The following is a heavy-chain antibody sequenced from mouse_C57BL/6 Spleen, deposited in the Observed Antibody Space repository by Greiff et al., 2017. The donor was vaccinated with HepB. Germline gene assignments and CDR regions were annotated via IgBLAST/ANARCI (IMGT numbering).Heavy chain of an antibody. CDR1: GFTFSSYG. J-gene: IGHJ2*01. Sequence: EVKVVESGGDLVKPGGSLKLSCAASGFTFSSYGMSWVRQTPDKRLEWVATISSGGSYTYYPDSVKGRFTISRDNAKNTLYLQMSSLKSEDTGMYGCERQVFDYWGQGTTLTVSS. V-gene: IGHV5-6*01. CDR3: ERQVFDY. CDR2: ISSGGSYT.